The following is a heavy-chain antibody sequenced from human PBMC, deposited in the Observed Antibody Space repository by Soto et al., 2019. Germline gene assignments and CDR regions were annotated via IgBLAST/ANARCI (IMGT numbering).Heavy chain of an antibody. CDR1: GFTFSSYA. CDR3: AKGDYYYGMDV. V-gene: IGHV3-23*01. Sequence: PGGSLRLSCVASGFTFSSYAMSWVRQAPGKGLEWVSDISGTGGTTYYADSVKGRFTISRDNSKHTLSLQMNSLRADDTALYYCAKGDYYYGMDVWGQGTTVTVSS. CDR2: ISGTGGTT. J-gene: IGHJ6*02.